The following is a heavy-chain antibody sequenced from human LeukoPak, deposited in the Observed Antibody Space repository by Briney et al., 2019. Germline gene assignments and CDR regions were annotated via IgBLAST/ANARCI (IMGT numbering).Heavy chain of an antibody. V-gene: IGHV3-48*02. D-gene: IGHD6-13*01. J-gene: IGHJ4*02. Sequence: GGSLRLSCAASGFTFSSYEMNWVRQAPGKGLEWVSYISSSSSTIYYAGSVKGRFTISRDNAKNSLDLQMNSLRDEDTAVYYCARASYISSWYFDYWGQGTLVTVSS. CDR2: ISSSSSTI. CDR1: GFTFSSYE. CDR3: ARASYISSWYFDY.